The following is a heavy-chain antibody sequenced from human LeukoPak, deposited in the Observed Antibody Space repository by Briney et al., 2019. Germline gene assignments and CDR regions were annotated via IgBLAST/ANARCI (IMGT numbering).Heavy chain of an antibody. CDR3: VGITMVRGVIIPPDY. CDR1: GGSFSGYY. CDR2: INHSGST. D-gene: IGHD3-10*01. V-gene: IGHV4-34*01. J-gene: IGHJ4*02. Sequence: PSETLSLTCAVYGGSFSGYYWSWIRQPPGKGLEWIGEINHSGSTYYNPSLKSRVTISVDTSKNQFSLKLSSVTAADTAVYYCVGITMVRGVIIPPDYWGQGTLVTVSS.